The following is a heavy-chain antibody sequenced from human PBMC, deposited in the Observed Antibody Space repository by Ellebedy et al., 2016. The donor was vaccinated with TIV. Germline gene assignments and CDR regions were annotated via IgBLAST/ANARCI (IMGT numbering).Heavy chain of an antibody. CDR3: ARGGTGDTATSLAFDI. J-gene: IGHJ3*02. CDR2: IYSGGST. CDR1: GFTVSSNY. D-gene: IGHD5-18*01. Sequence: PGGSLRLSCAASGFTVSSNYMSWVRQAPGKGLEWVSVIYSGGSTYYADSVKGRFTISRDNSKNTLYLQMNSLRAEDTAVYYCARGGTGDTATSLAFDIWGQGTMVTVSS. V-gene: IGHV3-53*01.